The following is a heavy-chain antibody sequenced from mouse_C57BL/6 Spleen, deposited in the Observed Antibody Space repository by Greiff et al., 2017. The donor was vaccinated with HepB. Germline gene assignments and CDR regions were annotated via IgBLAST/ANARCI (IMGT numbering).Heavy chain of an antibody. CDR1: GFTFSDYY. CDR2: ISNGGGST. V-gene: IGHV5-12*01. Sequence: EVQRVESGGGLVQPGGSLKLSCAASGFTFSDYYMYWVRQTPEKRLEWVAYISNGGGSTYYPDTVKGRFTISRDNAKNTLYLQMSRLKSEDTAMYYCARHDYDKAYWGQGTLVTVSA. D-gene: IGHD2-4*01. J-gene: IGHJ3*01. CDR3: ARHDYDKAY.